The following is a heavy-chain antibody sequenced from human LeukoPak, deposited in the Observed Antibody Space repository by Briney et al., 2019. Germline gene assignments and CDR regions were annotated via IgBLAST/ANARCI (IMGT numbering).Heavy chain of an antibody. CDR2: ISSSSSTI. Sequence: GGSLRLSCAASGFTFSSYSMNWVRQAPGKGLEWVSYISSSSSTIYYADSVRGRFTISRDNAKNSLYLQMNSLRAEDTAVYYCARDLAVAVGWFDPWGQGTLVTVSS. J-gene: IGHJ5*02. V-gene: IGHV3-48*01. CDR3: ARDLAVAVGWFDP. CDR1: GFTFSSYS. D-gene: IGHD6-19*01.